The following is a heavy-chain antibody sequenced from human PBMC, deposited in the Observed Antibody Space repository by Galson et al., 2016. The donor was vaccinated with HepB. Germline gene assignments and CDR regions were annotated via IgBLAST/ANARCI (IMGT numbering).Heavy chain of an antibody. J-gene: IGHJ4*02. CDR2: ISSSSTYI. Sequence: SLRLSCAASGFTFSSYSMNWVRQAPGKGLGWVSFISSSSTYIYYADSVRGRFTISRDNAKNSLYLQMNSLRAEDTAVYYCARLVENWNEAGRFDSWGQGTLVTVSS. V-gene: IGHV3-21*01. CDR1: GFTFSSYS. D-gene: IGHD1-1*01. CDR3: ARLVENWNEAGRFDS.